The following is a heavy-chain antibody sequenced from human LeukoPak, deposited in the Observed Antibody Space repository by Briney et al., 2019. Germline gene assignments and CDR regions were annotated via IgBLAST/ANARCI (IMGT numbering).Heavy chain of an antibody. V-gene: IGHV3-23*01. Sequence: GGSLRLSCAASGFTFSSYEMNWVRQAPGKGLEWVSGISGSGGITHYADSVRGRFTISRDNSKNTLYLQMNSLRAEDTAVYYCAKDPTDFDSSGQTYFDYWGQGGLVTVSS. CDR1: GFTFSSYE. J-gene: IGHJ4*02. CDR3: AKDPTDFDSSGQTYFDY. D-gene: IGHD3-22*01. CDR2: ISGSGGIT.